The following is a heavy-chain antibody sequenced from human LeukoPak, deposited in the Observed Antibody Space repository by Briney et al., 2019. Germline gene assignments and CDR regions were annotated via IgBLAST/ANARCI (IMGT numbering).Heavy chain of an antibody. V-gene: IGHV1-69*05. D-gene: IGHD3-10*01. CDR1: GGTFNSYA. Sequence: GSSVKVSCKASGGTFNSYAISWVRQAPGQGLEWMGGIIPIFGTANYAQKFQGRVTTTTDESTSTAYMELSSLRSEDTAVYYCARGRGSGSGSNYFDYWGQGTLVTVSS. CDR2: IIPIFGTA. CDR3: ARGRGSGSGSNYFDY. J-gene: IGHJ4*02.